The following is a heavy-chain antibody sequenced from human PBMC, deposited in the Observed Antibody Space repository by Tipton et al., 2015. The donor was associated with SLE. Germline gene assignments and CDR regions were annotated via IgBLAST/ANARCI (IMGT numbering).Heavy chain of an antibody. Sequence: SLRLSCAASGFTFDDYGMTWVRQAPGEGLEWVSGINWNGKSTGYADSVKGRFTISRDNAKNSLYLQMNSLRAEDTALYYCARPHYSGYEGGYFDYWGQGTLVTVSS. CDR2: INWNGKST. D-gene: IGHD5-12*01. V-gene: IGHV3-20*04. CDR1: GFTFDDYG. J-gene: IGHJ4*02. CDR3: ARPHYSGYEGGYFDY.